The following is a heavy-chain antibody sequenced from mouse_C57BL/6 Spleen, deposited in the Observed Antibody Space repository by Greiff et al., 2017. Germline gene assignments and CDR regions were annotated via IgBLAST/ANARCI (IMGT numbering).Heavy chain of an antibody. D-gene: IGHD2-4*01. J-gene: IGHJ4*01. CDR2: ISSGGDYI. V-gene: IGHV5-9-1*02. Sequence: DVQLVESGEGLVKPGGSLKLSCAASGFTFSSYAMSWVRQTPEKRLEWVAYISSGGDYIYYADTVKGRFTISRDNARNTLYLQMSSLKSEDTAMYYCTREGDYGGNYAMDYWGQGTSVTVSS. CDR3: TREGDYGGNYAMDY. CDR1: GFTFSSYA.